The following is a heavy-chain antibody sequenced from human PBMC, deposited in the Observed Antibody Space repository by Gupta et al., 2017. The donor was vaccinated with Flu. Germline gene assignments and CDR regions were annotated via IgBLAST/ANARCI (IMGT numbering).Heavy chain of an antibody. CDR1: GFTFSTYW. Sequence: EVQLVESGGGLVQPGGSLRLSCAASGFTFSTYWMHWVRQVPGKGLVWGSRINTDGDNTTYADSVKGRFTISRDNAKNTLYLPMSSLRAEDTALYFCVRAAYYDYLCGEPWGQGTLVTVSP. J-gene: IGHJ5*02. V-gene: IGHV3-74*02. CDR2: INTDGDNT. CDR3: VRAAYYDYLCGEP. D-gene: IGHD3-16*01.